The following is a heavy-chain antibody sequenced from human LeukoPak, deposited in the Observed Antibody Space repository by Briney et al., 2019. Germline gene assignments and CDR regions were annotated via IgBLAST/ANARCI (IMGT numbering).Heavy chain of an antibody. V-gene: IGHV3-23*01. CDR2: ISDSGGST. J-gene: IGHJ3*02. CDR3: AKDRGYGDYEAFDI. Sequence: PGGSLRLSCAASGFTFSSYAMSWVRQAPGKGLEWVSAISDSGGSTYYADSVKGRLTISRDNSKNTLYLQMNSLRADDTAVYYCAKDRGYGDYEAFDIWGQGTMVTVSS. CDR1: GFTFSSYA. D-gene: IGHD4-17*01.